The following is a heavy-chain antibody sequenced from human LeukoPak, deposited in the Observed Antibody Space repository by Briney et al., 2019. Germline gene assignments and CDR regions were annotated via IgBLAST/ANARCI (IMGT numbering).Heavy chain of an antibody. V-gene: IGHV4-34*01. D-gene: IGHD3-22*01. Sequence: SETLSLTCAVYGGSFSGYYWSWIRQPPGRGLEWIGEINHSGSTNYNPSLKSRVTISLDTSKNQFSLKLSSVTAADTAVYYCARSPVYYYDSSGYSDYWGQGTLVTVSS. CDR1: GGSFSGYY. CDR3: ARSPVYYYDSSGYSDY. CDR2: INHSGST. J-gene: IGHJ4*02.